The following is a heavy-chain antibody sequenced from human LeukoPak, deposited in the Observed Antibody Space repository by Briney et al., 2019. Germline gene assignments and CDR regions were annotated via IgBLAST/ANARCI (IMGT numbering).Heavy chain of an antibody. CDR1: GGSISSYY. Sequence: PSETLSLTCTVPGGSISSYYWSWIRQSPGKGLEWIGYISYSGSTDYNPSLKSRVTISLDTSKNQFSLRLSPVTAADTAVYYCARETRLHSGSYSNYAFDIWGQGTMVTVSS. V-gene: IGHV4-59*01. D-gene: IGHD1-26*01. J-gene: IGHJ3*02. CDR3: ARETRLHSGSYSNYAFDI. CDR2: ISYSGST.